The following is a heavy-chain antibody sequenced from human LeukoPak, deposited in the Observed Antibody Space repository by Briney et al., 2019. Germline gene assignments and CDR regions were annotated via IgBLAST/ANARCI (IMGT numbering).Heavy chain of an antibody. D-gene: IGHD3-10*01. Sequence: SETLSLTCTVPGGSISSYYWSWIRQPPGKGLEWIGCIYYSGSTNYNPSLKSRVTISVDTSKNQFSLKLSSVTAADTAVYYCARWFGDIWGQGTMVTVSS. CDR1: GGSISSYY. CDR2: IYYSGST. CDR3: ARWFGDI. J-gene: IGHJ3*02. V-gene: IGHV4-59*01.